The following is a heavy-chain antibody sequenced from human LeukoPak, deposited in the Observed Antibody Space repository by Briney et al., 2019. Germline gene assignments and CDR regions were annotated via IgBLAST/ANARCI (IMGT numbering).Heavy chain of an antibody. Sequence: ASVKVSRKASGYTFSGYYMHWVRQAPGQALEWMGWINPNSGGTSYAQKFQGRVTMTRDTSVTTSYMELSRLRSDDTAVYYCARDSGYDEPFEDWGQGTLVTVSS. V-gene: IGHV1-2*02. CDR2: INPNSGGT. CDR3: ARDSGYDEPFED. J-gene: IGHJ4*02. D-gene: IGHD5-12*01. CDR1: GYTFSGYY.